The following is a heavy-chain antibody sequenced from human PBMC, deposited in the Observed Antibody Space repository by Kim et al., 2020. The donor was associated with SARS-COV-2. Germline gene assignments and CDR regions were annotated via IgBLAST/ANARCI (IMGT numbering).Heavy chain of an antibody. CDR3: VRGRLAHFDY. Sequence: KFYADPVKGRFTISRDNSKNGLLLQMKGLGSEDTAVYYCVRGRLAHFDYWGQGTLVTVSS. V-gene: IGHV3-33*01. J-gene: IGHJ4*02. CDR2: K.